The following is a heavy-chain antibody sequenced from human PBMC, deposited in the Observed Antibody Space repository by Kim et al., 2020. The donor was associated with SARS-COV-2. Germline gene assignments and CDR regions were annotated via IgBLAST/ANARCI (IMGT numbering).Heavy chain of an antibody. D-gene: IGHD3-3*01. J-gene: IGHJ3*02. V-gene: IGHV4-4*01. CDR1: GGSISSSNW. CDR2: IYHSGST. CDR3: ARCRRASIRFLEWSSGFDI. Sequence: SETLSLTCAVSGGSISSSNWWSWVRQPPGKGLEWIGEIYHSGSTNYNPSLKSRVTISVDKSKNQFSLKLSSVTAADTAVYCCARCRRASIRFLEWSSGFDIWGQGTMVSVSS.